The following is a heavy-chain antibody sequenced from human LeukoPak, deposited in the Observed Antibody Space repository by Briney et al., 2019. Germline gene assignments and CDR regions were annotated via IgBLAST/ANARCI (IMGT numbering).Heavy chain of an antibody. D-gene: IGHD2-2*01. CDR1: GYTFTSYA. CDR3: ARDPLGYCSSTSCERAPYYYYMDV. J-gene: IGHJ6*03. CDR2: INTNTGNP. Sequence: ASVKVSCKASGYTFTSYAMNWVRQAPGQGLEWMGWINTNTGNPTYAQGFTGRFVFSLDTSVSAAYLQISSLKTEDTAVYYCARDPLGYCSSTSCERAPYYYYMDVWGKGTTVTVSS. V-gene: IGHV7-4-1*02.